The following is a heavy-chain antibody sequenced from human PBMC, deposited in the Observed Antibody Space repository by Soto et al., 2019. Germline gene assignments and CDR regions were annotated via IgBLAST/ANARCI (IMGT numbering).Heavy chain of an antibody. V-gene: IGHV3-23*01. CDR3: AKDSTDHLWFGEWPLYFDY. J-gene: IGHJ4*02. CDR2: ISGSGGST. D-gene: IGHD3-10*01. Sequence: GGSLRLSCAASGFTFSSYAMSWVRQAPGKGLEWVSAISGSGGSTYYADSVKGRFTISRDNSKNTLYLQMNSLRAEDTAVYYCAKDSTDHLWFGEWPLYFDYWGQGTLVTVSS. CDR1: GFTFSSYA.